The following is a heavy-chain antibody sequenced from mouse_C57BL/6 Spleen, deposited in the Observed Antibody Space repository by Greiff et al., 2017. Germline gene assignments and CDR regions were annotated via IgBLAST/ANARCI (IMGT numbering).Heavy chain of an antibody. J-gene: IGHJ2*01. CDR2: IDPANGNT. V-gene: IGHV14-3*01. D-gene: IGHD1-1*01. CDR1: GFNFKNTY. CDR3: AKSPHYCGSSPDY. Sequence: VQLQQSVAELVRPGASVKLSCTASGFNFKNTYMHWVKQRPEQGLEWIGRIDPANGNTKYAPKFQGKATITADTSSNTAYLQVSSLTSEDTSIYYCAKSPHYCGSSPDYWGQGTTLTVSS.